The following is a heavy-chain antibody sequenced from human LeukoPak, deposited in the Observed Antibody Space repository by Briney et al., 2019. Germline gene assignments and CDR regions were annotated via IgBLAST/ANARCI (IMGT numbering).Heavy chain of an antibody. CDR1: GYTLTELS. CDR2: FDPEDGET. V-gene: IGHV1-24*01. J-gene: IGHJ6*02. Sequence: ASVKVSCKVSGYTLTELSMHWVRQAPGKGLEWMGGFDPEDGETIYAQKFQGRVTMTEDTSADTAYMELSSLRSEDTAVYYCATLGMRGYYYYGMDVWGQGTTVTVSS. CDR3: ATLGMRGYYYYGMDV.